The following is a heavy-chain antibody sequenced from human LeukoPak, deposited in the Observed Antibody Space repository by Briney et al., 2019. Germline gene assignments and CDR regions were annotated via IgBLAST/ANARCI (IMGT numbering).Heavy chain of an antibody. CDR2: ISGSGGST. CDR1: GFTFSSYA. D-gene: IGHD3-3*01. J-gene: IGHJ3*02. Sequence: GGSLRLSCAASGFTFSSYAMSWARQAPGKGLEWVSAISGSGGSTYYADSVKGRFTISRDNSKNTLYLQMNSLRAEDTAVYYCAKSTIFGVVIKGFGAFDIWGQGTMVTVSS. CDR3: AKSTIFGVVIKGFGAFDI. V-gene: IGHV3-23*01.